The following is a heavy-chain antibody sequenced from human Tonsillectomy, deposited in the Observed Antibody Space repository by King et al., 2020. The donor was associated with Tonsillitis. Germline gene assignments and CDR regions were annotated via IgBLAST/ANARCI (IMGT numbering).Heavy chain of an antibody. J-gene: IGHJ5*02. CDR3: VTDPLYSSSWYTAA. Sequence: QLVQAGAEVKKPGASVKVSCKVSGYTLTELSMHWVRQAPGKGLEWMGGFDPEDGETIYAQKFQGRVTMTEDTSTDTAYMELRSLGSEDTAVYYCVTDPLYSSSWYTAAWGQGTLVTVSS. D-gene: IGHD6-13*01. CDR2: FDPEDGET. V-gene: IGHV1-24*01. CDR1: GYTLTELS.